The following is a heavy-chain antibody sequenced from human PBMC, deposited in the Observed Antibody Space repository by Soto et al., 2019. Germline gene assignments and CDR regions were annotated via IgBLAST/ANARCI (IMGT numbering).Heavy chain of an antibody. CDR1: GGSFSGYY. CDR3: ARGPVAYQLTRVYNWLDP. V-gene: IGHV4-34*01. Sequence: SETLSLTCAVFGGSFSGYYWSWIRQPPGKGLEWIGEINHSGSTNYNPSLKSRVTISVDTSKNQFSLKLSSVTAADTAVYYRARGPVAYQLTRVYNWLDPWGQGTLVTVSS. J-gene: IGHJ5*02. D-gene: IGHD2-2*01. CDR2: INHSGST.